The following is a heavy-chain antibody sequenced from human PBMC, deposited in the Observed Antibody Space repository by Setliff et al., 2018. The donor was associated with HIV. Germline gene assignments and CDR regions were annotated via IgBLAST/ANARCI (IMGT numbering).Heavy chain of an antibody. J-gene: IGHJ4*02. CDR1: GDSIDNKYY. D-gene: IGHD3-22*01. V-gene: IGHV4-38-2*01. CDR2: VYHTGTA. Sequence: PSETLSLTCVVSGDSIDNKYYWAWIRQPPGRGLEWIGTVYHTGTAYYNSSLKSRVAISIDTSNNRFSLRLYSVTAADTAMYYCARQNYYDISGYYERPLDFDYWGQGTLVT. CDR3: ARQNYYDISGYYERPLDFDY.